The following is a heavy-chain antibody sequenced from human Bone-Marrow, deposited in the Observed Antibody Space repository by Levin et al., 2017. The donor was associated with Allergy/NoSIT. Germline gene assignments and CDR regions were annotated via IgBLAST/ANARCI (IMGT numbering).Heavy chain of an antibody. CDR1: GGSINTHF. Sequence: SVTLSLTCTVSGGSINTHFWSWIRLPPGKGLEWIGYVSDNGDGNYNPSLLSRVTMSIETSKNQFSLRLKSVTAADTAVYYCARELRRRVGSGFHHWGQGLPVTVTS. CDR2: VSDNGDG. D-gene: IGHD2-21*01. V-gene: IGHV4-59*11. J-gene: IGHJ1*01. CDR3: ARELRRRVGSGFHH.